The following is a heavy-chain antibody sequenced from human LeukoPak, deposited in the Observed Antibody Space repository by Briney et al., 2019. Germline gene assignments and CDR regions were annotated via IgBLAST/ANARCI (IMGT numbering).Heavy chain of an antibody. J-gene: IGHJ6*02. CDR1: GGSISSYY. CDR3: ARLGSTVVWDYYYGMDV. V-gene: IGHV4-59*08. CDR2: IYYSGST. D-gene: IGHD4-23*01. Sequence: PSETLSLTCTVSGGSISSYYWSWIRQPPGKGLEWIGYIYYSGSTNYNPSLKSRVTISVDTSKNQFSLKLSSMTAADTAVYYCARLGSTVVWDYYYGMDVWGLGTTVTVSS.